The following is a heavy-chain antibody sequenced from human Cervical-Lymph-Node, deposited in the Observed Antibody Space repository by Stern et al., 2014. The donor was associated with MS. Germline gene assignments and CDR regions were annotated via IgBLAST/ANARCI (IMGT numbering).Heavy chain of an antibody. CDR2: IRSKAYGGTT. D-gene: IGHD3-3*01. CDR3: TTSIFGVVALGWFDP. Sequence: EVHLVESGGGLVKPGRSLRLSCTASGFTFGDYAMSWFRQAPGKGLEWVGFIRSKAYGGTTGYAASVKGRFTISRDDSKSIAYLQMNSLKTEDTAVYYCTTSIFGVVALGWFDPWGQGTLVTVSS. V-gene: IGHV3-49*05. CDR1: GFTFGDYA. J-gene: IGHJ5*02.